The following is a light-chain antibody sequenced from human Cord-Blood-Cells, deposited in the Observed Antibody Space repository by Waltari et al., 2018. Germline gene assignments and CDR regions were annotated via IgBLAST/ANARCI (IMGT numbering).Light chain of an antibody. CDR3: QQYDNLALT. Sequence: DIQMTQSQSSLSASVGDRVTTTCQASQDISNYLNWYQQKPGKAPKLLIYDASNLETGVPSMFSGSGSGTDFTFTISSLQPEDIATYYCQQYDNLALTFGGGTKVEIK. V-gene: IGKV1-33*01. CDR1: QDISNY. CDR2: DAS. J-gene: IGKJ4*01.